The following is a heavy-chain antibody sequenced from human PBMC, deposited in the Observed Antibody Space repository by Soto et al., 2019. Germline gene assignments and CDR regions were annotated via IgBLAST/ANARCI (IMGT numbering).Heavy chain of an antibody. Sequence: PSETLSLTCTVSGGSISSGDYYWSWIRQPPGKGLEWIGYIYYSGSTYYNPSLKSRVTISVDTSKNQFSLKLSSVTAADTAVYYCARDLGGYDSSGYYSPYFDYWGQGTLVTVSS. CDR2: IYYSGST. CDR3: ARDLGGYDSSGYYSPYFDY. D-gene: IGHD3-22*01. V-gene: IGHV4-30-4*01. CDR1: GGSISSGDYY. J-gene: IGHJ4*02.